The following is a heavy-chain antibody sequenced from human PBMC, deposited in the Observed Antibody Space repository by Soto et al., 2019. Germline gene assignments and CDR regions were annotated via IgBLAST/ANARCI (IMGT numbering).Heavy chain of an antibody. D-gene: IGHD6-13*01. CDR3: ATDRSSSWLNAFDI. CDR2: FDPEDGET. Sequence: ASVKVSCKVSGYTLTELSMHWVRQAPGKGLEWMGGFDPEDGETIYAQKFQGRVTMTEDTSTDTAYMELSSLRSEDTAVYYCATDRSSSWLNAFDIWGQGTMVTVSS. J-gene: IGHJ3*02. V-gene: IGHV1-24*01. CDR1: GYTLTELS.